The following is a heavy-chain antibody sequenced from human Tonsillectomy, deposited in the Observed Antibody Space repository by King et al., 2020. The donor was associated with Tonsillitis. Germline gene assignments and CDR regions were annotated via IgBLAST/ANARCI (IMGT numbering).Heavy chain of an antibody. J-gene: IGHJ4*02. V-gene: IGHV3-66*01. CDR3: ARVARYYYDSSDNYFDY. Sequence: QLVQSGGGLVQPGGSLRLSCAASGFTVSNNYMSWVRQAPGKGLEWVSVIYSGGSTYYADSVKGTFTISRDNSKNTLYLQMNSLRAEDTAVYYCARVARYYYDSSDNYFDYWGQGTLVTVSS. D-gene: IGHD3-22*01. CDR2: IYSGGST. CDR1: GFTVSNNY.